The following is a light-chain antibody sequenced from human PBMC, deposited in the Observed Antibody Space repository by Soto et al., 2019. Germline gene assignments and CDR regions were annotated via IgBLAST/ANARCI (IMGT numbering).Light chain of an antibody. CDR3: DTWDSNTLV. J-gene: IGLJ3*02. CDR2: LEGSGSY. Sequence: QAVVTQSSSASASLGSSVRLTCTLSSGHSSYIIACHQQQPETAPRCLMRLEGSGSYTKGSGVPDRVSGSGSTADRYLTVPHLQFEAEDDCSCDTWDSNTLVFGGGTKLTVL. V-gene: IGLV4-60*02. CDR1: SGHSSYI.